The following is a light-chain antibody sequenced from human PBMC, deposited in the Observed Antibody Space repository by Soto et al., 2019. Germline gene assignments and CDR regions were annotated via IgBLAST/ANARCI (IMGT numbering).Light chain of an antibody. CDR2: GAS. Sequence: IVLTQSPATLSLSPGERATLSCRARQTVSTYLSWYQHKPGQAPRLLIYGASTRATGIPDRFSGSGSGTDFTLTISRLEPEDFAVYYCQQYGSLYTFGQGTKLEIK. CDR1: QTVSTY. CDR3: QQYGSLYT. J-gene: IGKJ2*01. V-gene: IGKV3-20*01.